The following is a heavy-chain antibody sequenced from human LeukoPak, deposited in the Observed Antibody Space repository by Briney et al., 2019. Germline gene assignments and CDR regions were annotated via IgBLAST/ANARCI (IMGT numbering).Heavy chain of an antibody. J-gene: IGHJ5*02. CDR2: FDPEDGET. D-gene: IGHD3-3*01. CDR3: ATHNISRITIFGVVIKGRYNWFDP. V-gene: IGHV1-24*01. Sequence: GASVKVSCKVSGYTLTELSMHWVRQAPGKGLEWMGGFDPEDGETIYAQKFQGRVTVTEDTSTDTAYMELSSLRSEDTAVYYCATHNISRITIFGVVIKGRYNWFDPWGQGTLVTVSS. CDR1: GYTLTELS.